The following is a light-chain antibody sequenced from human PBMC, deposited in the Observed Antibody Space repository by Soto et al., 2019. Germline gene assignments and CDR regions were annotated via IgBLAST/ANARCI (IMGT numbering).Light chain of an antibody. Sequence: QSALTQPPSASGSPGQSVTISCTGTSSDIGGNNFVSWYQHHPGKAPKLMLYDVIKRLSGVPARFSGSKSGNTASLTVSGLQAEDEADYYCSSYGGSNNFVVFGGGTKVTVL. CDR1: SSDIGGNNF. CDR2: DVI. J-gene: IGLJ2*01. CDR3: SSYGGSNNFVV. V-gene: IGLV2-8*01.